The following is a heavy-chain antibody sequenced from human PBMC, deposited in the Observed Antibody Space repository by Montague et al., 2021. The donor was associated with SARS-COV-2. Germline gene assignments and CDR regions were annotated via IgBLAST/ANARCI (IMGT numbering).Heavy chain of an antibody. CDR3: ARDSSGWSRFDY. Sequence: SETLSLTCAVSGGSISSSNWWSWVRQPPGKGLEWIGEIYHSGSTNYNPSLKSRVTISVDKSKNQFSLKLSSVTAAGTAVYYCARDSSGWSRFDYWGQGTLVTVSS. D-gene: IGHD6-19*01. J-gene: IGHJ4*02. CDR2: IYHSGST. V-gene: IGHV4-4*02. CDR1: GGSISSSNW.